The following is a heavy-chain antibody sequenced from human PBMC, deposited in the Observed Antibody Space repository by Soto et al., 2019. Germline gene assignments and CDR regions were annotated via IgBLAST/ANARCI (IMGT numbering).Heavy chain of an antibody. CDR3: ARGSSRWDY. J-gene: IGHJ4*02. CDR2: ICYSGST. CDR1: GASISRSSYY. V-gene: IGHV4-39*07. Sequence: SETLSLTCTVSGASISRSSYYWAWIRQAPGKGLEWIASICYSGSTYSNPSLKSRVTMSVDTSKNQFSLRLSSVTAADTAMYYCARGSSRWDYWGQGTRVTVSS. D-gene: IGHD6-13*01.